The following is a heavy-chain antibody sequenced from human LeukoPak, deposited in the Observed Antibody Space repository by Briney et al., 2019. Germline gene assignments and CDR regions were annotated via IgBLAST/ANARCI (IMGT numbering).Heavy chain of an antibody. CDR3: ARDVGSSSWYFDY. J-gene: IGHJ4*02. D-gene: IGHD6-13*01. CDR2: INPSGGST. CDR1: GYTFTSYY. Sequence: ASVKVSCKASGYTFTSYYMYWVRQAPGQGLEWMGMINPSGGSTTYAQKFQGRVTMTRDTSTSTVYMELSCLRSEDTAVYYCARDVGSSSWYFDYWGQGTLVTVSS. V-gene: IGHV1-46*01.